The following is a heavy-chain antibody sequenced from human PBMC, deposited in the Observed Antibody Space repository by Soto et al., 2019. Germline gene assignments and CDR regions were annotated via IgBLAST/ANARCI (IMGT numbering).Heavy chain of an antibody. CDR3: ASMAHTPLGYCSSTSCEMNY. CDR2: IYYSGST. Sequence: SETLSLTCTVSGGSISSYYWSWIRQPPGKGLEWIGYIYYSGSTNYNPSLKSRVTISVDTSKNQFSLKLSSVTAADTAVYYCASMAHTPLGYCSSTSCEMNYWGQGTLVTVSS. D-gene: IGHD2-2*01. J-gene: IGHJ4*02. V-gene: IGHV4-59*01. CDR1: GGSISSYY.